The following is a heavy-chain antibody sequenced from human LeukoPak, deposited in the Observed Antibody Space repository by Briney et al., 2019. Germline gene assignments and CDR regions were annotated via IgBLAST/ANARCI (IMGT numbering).Heavy chain of an antibody. D-gene: IGHD3-10*01. V-gene: IGHV3-11*06. CDR1: GFTFSDYY. J-gene: IGHJ5*02. Sequence: GGSLRLSCAASGFTFSDYYMSWIRQAPGKGLEWVSYISSSSSYTNYADTVKGRFTISRDNAKNSLYLQMNSLRAEDTAVYYCARIYGSGSYHPFDPWGQGTLVTVSP. CDR2: ISSSSSYT. CDR3: ARIYGSGSYHPFDP.